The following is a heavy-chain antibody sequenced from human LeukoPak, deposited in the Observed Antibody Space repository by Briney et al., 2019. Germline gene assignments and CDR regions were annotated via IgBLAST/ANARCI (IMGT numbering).Heavy chain of an antibody. CDR1: GFTLNRHW. J-gene: IGHJ5*02. Sequence: GGSLRLSCAASGFTLNRHWMSWVRQAPGKGLEWVASIKQNGNEKHYVDSVKGRFIISRDNTENSVSLQMNSLRDDDTAIYYCARLLGESSIYDLWGQGTLVTVSS. D-gene: IGHD2-15*01. CDR3: ARLLGESSIYDL. CDR2: IKQNGNEK. V-gene: IGHV3-7*01.